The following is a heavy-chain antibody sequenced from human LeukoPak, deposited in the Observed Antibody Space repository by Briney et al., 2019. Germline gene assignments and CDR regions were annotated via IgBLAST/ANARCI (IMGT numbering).Heavy chain of an antibody. Sequence: GASLKISCKGSGYSFTSYWIGWVRQMPGKGLEWMGIIYPGDSDTRYSPSFQGQVTISADKSISTAYLQWSSLKASDTAMYYCARLHGYYDSSGYRAPPFFDYWGQGTLVTVSS. J-gene: IGHJ4*02. V-gene: IGHV5-51*01. D-gene: IGHD3-22*01. CDR2: IYPGDSDT. CDR3: ARLHGYYDSSGYRAPPFFDY. CDR1: GYSFTSYW.